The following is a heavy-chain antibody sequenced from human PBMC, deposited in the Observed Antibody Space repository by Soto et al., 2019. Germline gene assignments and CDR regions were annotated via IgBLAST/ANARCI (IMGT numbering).Heavy chain of an antibody. Sequence: SETLSLTCAVYGGSFSGSYWNWIRQPPGKALEWIGEINHGGSTNYNPSLKSRVTISVDASKNQFSLKMNSVTAADTAFYYCARPYDSGRYYFDHWGQGARVTVSS. V-gene: IGHV4-34*01. D-gene: IGHD3-22*01. CDR3: ARPYDSGRYYFDH. CDR2: INHGGST. J-gene: IGHJ4*02. CDR1: GGSFSGSY.